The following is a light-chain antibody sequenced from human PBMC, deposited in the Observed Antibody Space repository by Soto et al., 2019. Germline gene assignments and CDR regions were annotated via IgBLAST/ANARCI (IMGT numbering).Light chain of an antibody. Sequence: DIVMTQSPLSLPVTPGEPASISCRSSQSLLHSNGYNYLDWYLQKPGQSPQVLIFLGSNRASGVPDRFSGSGSGTDFTLKISRVEAEDVGVYYCMQALQTPWTFGPGTKVDLK. J-gene: IGKJ1*01. V-gene: IGKV2-28*01. CDR2: LGS. CDR1: QSLLHSNGYNY. CDR3: MQALQTPWT.